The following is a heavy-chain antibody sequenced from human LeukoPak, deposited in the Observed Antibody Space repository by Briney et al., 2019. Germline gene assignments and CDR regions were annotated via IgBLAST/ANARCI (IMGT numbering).Heavy chain of an antibody. J-gene: IGHJ4*02. CDR2: INPNGGGT. Sequence: ASVKVSCKASGYTFTGYYMHWVRQAPGQGLEWMGWINPNGGGTNYAQKFQGRVTMTRDTSISTAYMELSRLTSDDTAVYYCARGGPYYDSSRANDLNYWGQGTLVTVSS. V-gene: IGHV1-2*02. CDR1: GYTFTGYY. CDR3: ARGGPYYDSSRANDLNY. D-gene: IGHD3-22*01.